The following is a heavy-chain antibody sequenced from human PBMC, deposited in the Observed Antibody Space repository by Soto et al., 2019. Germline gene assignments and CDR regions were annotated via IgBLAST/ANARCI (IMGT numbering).Heavy chain of an antibody. CDR3: TRDPAPAGFLYYFDY. J-gene: IGHJ4*02. CDR1: GFMFGDYA. Sequence: PGGSLRLSCTASGFMFGDYAMSWFRQAPGKGLEWVAFIRRKVDGGTPEYAASVKGRVTISIGDSQSIAYLQINNLKTEDTAVYYCTRDPAPAGFLYYFDYSGPGTLVTVSS. V-gene: IGHV3-49*03. D-gene: IGHD6-13*01. CDR2: IRRKVDGGTP.